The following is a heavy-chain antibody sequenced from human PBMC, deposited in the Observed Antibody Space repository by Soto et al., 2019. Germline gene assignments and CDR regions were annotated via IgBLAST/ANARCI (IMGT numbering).Heavy chain of an antibody. Sequence: EVQLVESGGALVQRGGSLRLSCAASGFSFGDYWMSWVRQAPGKGLEWVAHMKKDGSEKYYVDSVKGRFTVSRDNTKNSLYLQMNSLRAEDTAVYFCAGGRIVVAGSSAYYGMDIWGQGTAVTVSS. J-gene: IGHJ6*02. V-gene: IGHV3-7*03. D-gene: IGHD6-19*01. CDR3: AGGRIVVAGSSAYYGMDI. CDR2: MKKDGSEK. CDR1: GFSFGDYW.